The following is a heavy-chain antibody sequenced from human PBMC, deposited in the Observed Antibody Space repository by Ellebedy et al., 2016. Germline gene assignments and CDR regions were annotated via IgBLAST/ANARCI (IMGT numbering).Heavy chain of an antibody. V-gene: IGHV3-30-3*01. J-gene: IGHJ3*02. CDR1: GYTFTSYY. Sequence: SCKASGYTFTSYYMHWVRQAPGKGLEWVAVISYDGSNKYYADSVKGRFTISRDNSKNTLYLQMNSLRAEDTAVYYCARGWRITMTRGDAFDIWGQGTMVTVSS. CDR2: ISYDGSNK. CDR3: ARGWRITMTRGDAFDI. D-gene: IGHD3-22*01.